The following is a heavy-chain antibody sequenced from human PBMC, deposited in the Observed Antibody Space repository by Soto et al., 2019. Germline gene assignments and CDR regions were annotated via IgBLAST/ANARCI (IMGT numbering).Heavy chain of an antibody. CDR2: MNPNSGNT. Sequence: GGSVKVSCKASGYTFTMYDINCVVRSGLQGLDGMGWMNPNSGNTGYAQKFQGRVTMTRNTSISTAYMELSSLRSEDTAVYYCARGRGVRGVISAAYYYGMDVWGQGTTVTVSS. D-gene: IGHD3-10*01. J-gene: IGHJ6*02. CDR3: ARGRGVRGVISAAYYYGMDV. CDR1: GYTFTMYD. V-gene: IGHV1-8*01.